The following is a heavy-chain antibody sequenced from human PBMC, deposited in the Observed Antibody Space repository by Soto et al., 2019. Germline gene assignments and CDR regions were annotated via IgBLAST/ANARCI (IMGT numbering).Heavy chain of an antibody. D-gene: IGHD1-1*01. CDR3: ARGQRCLQGYY. J-gene: IGHJ4*02. V-gene: IGHV4-39*07. CDR2: INHSGST. Sequence: PSETLSLTCTVSCGSVSSGSYYWSWIRQPPGKGLEWIGEINHSGSTNYNPSLKSRVTISVDTSKNQFSLKLSSVTAADTAVYYCARGQRCLQGYYWGQGTLGTV. CDR1: CGSVSSGSYY.